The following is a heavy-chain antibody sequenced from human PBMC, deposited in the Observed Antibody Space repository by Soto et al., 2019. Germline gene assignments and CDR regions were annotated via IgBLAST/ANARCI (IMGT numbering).Heavy chain of an antibody. Sequence: ASVKVSCKASGGTFSSYAISWVRQAPGQGLEWMGGIIPIFGTANYAQKSQGRVTITADESTSTAYMELSSLRSEDTAVYYCARDDAGTDYYYGMDVWGQGTTVTVS. CDR3: ARDDAGTDYYYGMDV. V-gene: IGHV1-69*13. D-gene: IGHD6-13*01. CDR1: GGTFSSYA. J-gene: IGHJ6*02. CDR2: IIPIFGTA.